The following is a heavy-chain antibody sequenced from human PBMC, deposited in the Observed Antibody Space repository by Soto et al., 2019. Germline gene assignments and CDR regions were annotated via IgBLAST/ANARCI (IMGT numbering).Heavy chain of an antibody. CDR1: GGTFSSYA. D-gene: IGHD3-3*01. V-gene: IGHV1-69*13. CDR2: IIPIFGTA. CDR3: ARDRSGYPNLYYYYYGMDV. Sequence: GASVKVSCKASGGTFSSYAISWVRQAPGQGLEWMGGIIPIFGTANYAQKFQGRVTITADESTSTAYMELSSLRSEDTAVYYCARDRSGYPNLYYYYYGMDVWGQGTTVTVSS. J-gene: IGHJ6*02.